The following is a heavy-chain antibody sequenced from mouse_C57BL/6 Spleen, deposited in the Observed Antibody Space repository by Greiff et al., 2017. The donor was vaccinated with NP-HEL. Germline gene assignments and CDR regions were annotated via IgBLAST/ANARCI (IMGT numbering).Heavy chain of an antibody. V-gene: IGHV14-4*01. CDR3: TTGGYGSSSYYFDY. CDR2: IDPENVDT. Sequence: EVKLMESGAELVRPGASVKLSCTASGFNITDDYMHWVKPRPEQGLEWIGWIDPENVDTESASKFLGTATIPADTSSNTAYRQLSSLTSEDTAVYYCTTGGYGSSSYYFDYWGQGTTLTVSS. D-gene: IGHD1-1*01. J-gene: IGHJ2*01. CDR1: GFNITDDY.